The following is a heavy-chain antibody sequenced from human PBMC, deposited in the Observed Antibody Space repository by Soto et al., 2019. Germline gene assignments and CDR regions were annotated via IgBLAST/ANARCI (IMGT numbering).Heavy chain of an antibody. J-gene: IGHJ4*02. CDR3: AHAYGGRSLY. V-gene: IGHV2-5*02. CDR2: IYWDDSK. D-gene: IGHD1-26*01. CDR1: GFSLPTDRVG. Sequence: QITLKESGPTLAKPTQTITLTCTFSGFSLPTDRVGVGWIRQPPGKALEWLAVIYWDDSKTYRPSLKSRLTITKDTSKNQVALTMTDMDPVDTATYYCAHAYGGRSLYWGPGTRVTVSS.